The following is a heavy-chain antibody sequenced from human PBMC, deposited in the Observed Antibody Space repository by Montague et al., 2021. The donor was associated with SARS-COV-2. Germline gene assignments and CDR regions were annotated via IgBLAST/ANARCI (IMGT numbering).Heavy chain of an antibody. CDR3: ARAQNTCFIANCVNYFDV. J-gene: IGHJ4*02. V-gene: IGHV4-59*01. Sequence: SETLSLTCEVSGGSMSGYYWTWIRQSPGKGLEWIGYVHYTGSTKYNPSLKTRVSLSLDTPKNHFSLHLSSVTAADTAISFCARAQNTCFIANCVNYFDVWGLGALVTVSS. D-gene: IGHD1-1*01. CDR2: VHYTGST. CDR1: GGSMSGYY.